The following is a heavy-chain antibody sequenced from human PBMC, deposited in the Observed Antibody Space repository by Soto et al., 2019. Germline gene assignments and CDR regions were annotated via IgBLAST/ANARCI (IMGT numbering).Heavy chain of an antibody. J-gene: IGHJ4*02. Sequence: GESLKISCKGSGYSFTSSWIGWVRQMPGKGLEWMGIIYPADSDTRYSPSFQGQVTISADKSISTAYLQWSSVKASDTAMYYCASQVRSSFDYWGQGTLVTVSS. CDR1: GYSFTSSW. V-gene: IGHV5-51*01. CDR2: IYPADSDT. CDR3: ASQVRSSFDY. D-gene: IGHD4-17*01.